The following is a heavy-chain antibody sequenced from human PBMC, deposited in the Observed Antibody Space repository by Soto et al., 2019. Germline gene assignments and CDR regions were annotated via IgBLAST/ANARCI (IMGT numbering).Heavy chain of an antibody. D-gene: IGHD5-12*01. V-gene: IGHV4-34*01. CDR1: GGSFSRHY. CDR2: GIHGGST. CDR3: ARGVATLMGLYDYYHGMDV. Sequence: QVQLQQWGAGLLKPSETLFLTCAVYGGSFSRHYWSLIRQSPGKGLEWIGEGIHGGSTNYNPSLKSRDTISLDTSQSPFSLKLNSVTAAGTAVDFWARGVATLMGLYDYYHGMDVWGQGTTVTVSS. J-gene: IGHJ6*02.